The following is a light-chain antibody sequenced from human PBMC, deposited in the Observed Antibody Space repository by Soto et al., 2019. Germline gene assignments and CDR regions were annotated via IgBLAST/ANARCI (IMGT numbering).Light chain of an antibody. J-gene: IGLJ2*01. Sequence: QSALTQPASVSGSPGQSITISCTGTSSDVGSYNLVSWYQQHPGKAPKLMIYEVNKRPSGVSNHFSGSKSGNTASLTISGLQAEDEADYYCCSYAGSSTYVVFGGGTKLTVL. CDR2: EVN. V-gene: IGLV2-23*02. CDR1: SSDVGSYNL. CDR3: CSYAGSSTYVV.